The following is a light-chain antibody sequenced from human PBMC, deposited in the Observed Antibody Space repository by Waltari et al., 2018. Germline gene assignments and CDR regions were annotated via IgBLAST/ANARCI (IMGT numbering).Light chain of an antibody. J-gene: IGKJ1*01. CDR1: QSLLYNSNDKNY. V-gene: IGKV4-1*01. CDR3: QQYYSRRT. Sequence: DIVMTQSPDSLAVSLGERATINCKSSQSLLYNSNDKNYLAWYQQKPRQPPKLLIYWASTRHSGVPDRVSGSGSATDFTLTISSLQAEDVAVDYCQQYYSRRTFGQGTKVEIK. CDR2: WAS.